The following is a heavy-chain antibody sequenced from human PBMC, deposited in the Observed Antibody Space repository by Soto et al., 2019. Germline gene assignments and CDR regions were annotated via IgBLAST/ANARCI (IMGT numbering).Heavy chain of an antibody. CDR3: AKGLPLYYDSSGYSSHWFDP. J-gene: IGHJ5*02. Sequence: GGSLRLSCAASGFTFSSYAMSWVRQAPGKGLEWVSAISGSGGSTYYADSVKGRFTISRDNSKNTLYLQMNSLRAEDTAVYYCAKGLPLYYDSSGYSSHWFDPWGQGTLVTVSS. V-gene: IGHV3-23*01. CDR2: ISGSGGST. D-gene: IGHD3-22*01. CDR1: GFTFSSYA.